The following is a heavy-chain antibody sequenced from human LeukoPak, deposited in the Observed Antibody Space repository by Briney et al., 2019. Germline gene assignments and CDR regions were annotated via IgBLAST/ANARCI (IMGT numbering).Heavy chain of an antibody. CDR2: IYYSGTT. J-gene: IGHJ4*02. Sequence: SETLSLTCTVSGGSISSGSYYWGWIRQPPGKGLEWIGSIYYSGTTYYNPSLKSRFTISVDTSKNQFSLKLSSATATDTAVYYCARYGSGRSSYWGQGTLVTVSS. D-gene: IGHD3-10*01. CDR1: GGSISSGSYY. CDR3: ARYGSGRSSY. V-gene: IGHV4-39*01.